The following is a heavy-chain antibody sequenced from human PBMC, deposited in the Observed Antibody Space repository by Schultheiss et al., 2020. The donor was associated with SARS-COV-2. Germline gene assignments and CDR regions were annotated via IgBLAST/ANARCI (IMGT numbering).Heavy chain of an antibody. Sequence: GESLKISCAASGFTFSSYGMHWVRQAPGKGLEWVAVISYDGSNKYYADSVKGRFTISRDNSKNTLYLQMNSLRAEDTAVYYCASRGDALDYWGQGTLVTVSS. CDR2: ISYDGSNK. CDR1: GFTFSSYG. V-gene: IGHV3-30*19. J-gene: IGHJ4*02. D-gene: IGHD2-21*02. CDR3: ASRGDALDY.